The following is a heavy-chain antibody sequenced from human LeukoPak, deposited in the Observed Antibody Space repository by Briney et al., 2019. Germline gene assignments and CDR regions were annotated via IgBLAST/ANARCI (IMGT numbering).Heavy chain of an antibody. D-gene: IGHD2-8*02. J-gene: IGHJ4*02. CDR2: ISSSGGTM. Sequence: PGGSLRLSCAAFGFTFSRYEMSWVRQAPGKGLEWVSYISSSGGTMYYADSVKGRLTISRDNAKNSLYLQMNSLRAEDTAVYYCARVGSLVHYFDYWGQGTLVTVSS. V-gene: IGHV3-48*03. CDR3: ARVGSLVHYFDY. CDR1: GFTFSRYE.